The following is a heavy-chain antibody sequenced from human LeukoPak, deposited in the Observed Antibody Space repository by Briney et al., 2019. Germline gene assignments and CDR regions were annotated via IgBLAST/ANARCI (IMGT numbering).Heavy chain of an antibody. J-gene: IGHJ4*02. Sequence: GGSLRLSCAASGFRFDDDAMHWVRQAPGKGLEWVSVITWDGGSTYYGASVKGRFTISRDNSKNSLYLQMDSLRIEDTAIYYCAKDSGSSSTFESWGQGTLVTVSS. CDR3: AKDSGSSSTFES. CDR1: GFRFDDDA. V-gene: IGHV3-43D*03. CDR2: ITWDGGST. D-gene: IGHD2-2*01.